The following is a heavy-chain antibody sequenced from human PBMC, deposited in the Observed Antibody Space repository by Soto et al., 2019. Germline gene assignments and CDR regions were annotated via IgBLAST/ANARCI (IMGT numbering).Heavy chain of an antibody. CDR1: GFTFSNAW. V-gene: IGHV3-15*07. CDR2: IKSKTDGGTT. D-gene: IGHD3-10*01. Sequence: EVQLVESGGGLVKPGGSLRLSCAASGFTFSNAWMNWVRQAPGKGLEWVGRIKSKTDGGTTDYAAPVKGRFTISRDDSKNTLYPEKNSLKTEEPAGYYRTTERGGAGSGWGQGTLVTVSS. J-gene: IGHJ4*02. CDR3: TTERGGAGSG.